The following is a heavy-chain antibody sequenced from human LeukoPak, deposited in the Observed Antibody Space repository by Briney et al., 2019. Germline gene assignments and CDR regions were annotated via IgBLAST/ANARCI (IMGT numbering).Heavy chain of an antibody. CDR1: GGSISSSSYF. CDR2: VYYSGST. J-gene: IGHJ4*02. CDR3: ARVIPYYYGSGSDENNFIYYFDY. D-gene: IGHD3-10*01. V-gene: IGHV4-39*07. Sequence: SETLSLTCTVSGGSISSSSYFWGWIRQPPGKGLEWIGSVYYSGSTYYNPSLKSRVTISVDTSKNQFSLKLSSVTAADTAVYYCARVIPYYYGSGSDENNFIYYFDYWGQGTLVTVSS.